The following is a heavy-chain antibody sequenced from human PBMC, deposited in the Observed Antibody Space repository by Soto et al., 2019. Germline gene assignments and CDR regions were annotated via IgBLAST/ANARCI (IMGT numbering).Heavy chain of an antibody. Sequence: QVQLVESGGGVVQPGRSLRLSCAASGFTFSSYGMHWVRQAPGKGLEWVAVISYDGSNKYYADSVKGRFTISRDNSKNTMYLPMNSLRDEDTAVYYCAKAPRLPGLGMDVWGQGTTVTVSS. CDR2: ISYDGSNK. CDR1: GFTFSSYG. J-gene: IGHJ6*02. V-gene: IGHV3-30*18. CDR3: AKAPRLPGLGMDV.